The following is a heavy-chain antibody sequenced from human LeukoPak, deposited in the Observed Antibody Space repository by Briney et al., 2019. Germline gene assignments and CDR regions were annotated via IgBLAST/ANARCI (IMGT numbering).Heavy chain of an antibody. D-gene: IGHD3-3*01. J-gene: IGHJ4*02. V-gene: IGHV1-24*01. CDR1: GYTLTELS. CDR3: ATEVSGLELTDDFWSGFLN. CDR2: FDPEDGET. Sequence: ASVKVSCKVSGYTLTELSMHWVRQAPGKGLEWMGGFDPEDGETIYAQKFQGRVTMTEDTSTDTAYTELSSLRSEDTAVYYCATEVSGLELTDDFWSGFLNWGQGTLVTVSS.